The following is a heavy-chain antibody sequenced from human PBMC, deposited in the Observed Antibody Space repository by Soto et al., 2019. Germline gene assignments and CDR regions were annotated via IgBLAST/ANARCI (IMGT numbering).Heavy chain of an antibody. CDR2: ISYDGSNK. J-gene: IGHJ6*02. D-gene: IGHD2-21*02. V-gene: IGHV3-30*18. CDR3: AKDFNGDPPPAYGMDV. CDR1: GFTFSSYG. Sequence: XGSLRLSFAASGFTFSSYGMHWVRQAPGKGLEWVAVISYDGSNKYYADSVKGRFTISRDNSKNTLYLQMNSLRAEDTAVYYCAKDFNGDPPPAYGMDVWGQGTTVTVPS.